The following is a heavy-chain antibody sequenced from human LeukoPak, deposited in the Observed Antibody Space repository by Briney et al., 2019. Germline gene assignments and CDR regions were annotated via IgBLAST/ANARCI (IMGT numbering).Heavy chain of an antibody. CDR2: IYSDGSST. CDR3: ARDRSSLGLWFGELRN. Sequence: GGSLRLSCAASGFTFSSYWRRWVRQAPGKGLVWVSRIYSDGSSTNYADSVKGRFTISRDNAKNTLYLQMNSLRAEDTAVYYCARDRSSLGLWFGELRNWGQGTLVTVSS. J-gene: IGHJ4*02. CDR1: GFTFSSYW. V-gene: IGHV3-74*01. D-gene: IGHD3-10*01.